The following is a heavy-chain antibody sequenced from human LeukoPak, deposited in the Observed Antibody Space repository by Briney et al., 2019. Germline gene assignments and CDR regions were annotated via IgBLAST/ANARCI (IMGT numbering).Heavy chain of an antibody. Sequence: PGGSLRLSCAASGFTFRNYVIHWVRQAPGKGLEWVAVTSSDLNVKLYADSVKGRFTISRDNSRSTLYLQMNSLRPEDTAICYCAREGCYGSGSPPSLYFDYWGQGTLVTVSS. V-gene: IGHV3-30-3*01. J-gene: IGHJ4*02. CDR2: TSSDLNVK. CDR1: GFTFRNYV. CDR3: AREGCYGSGSPPSLYFDY. D-gene: IGHD3-10*01.